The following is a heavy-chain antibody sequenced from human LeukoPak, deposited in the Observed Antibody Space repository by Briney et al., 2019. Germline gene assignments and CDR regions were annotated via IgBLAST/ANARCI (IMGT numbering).Heavy chain of an antibody. J-gene: IGHJ3*02. CDR3: ARVNDIPQRDDGAFDI. CDR1: AGSISSYY. V-gene: IGHV4-59*01. Sequence: PSETLSLTCTVSAGSISSYYWSWVRQPPGKRLEWIGYIYYSGSTNYNPSLKSRVTISVDPSKNQFSLKLSSVTAADTAVYYCARVNDIPQRDDGAFDIWGHGTMVTVSS. D-gene: IGHD1-1*01. CDR2: IYYSGST.